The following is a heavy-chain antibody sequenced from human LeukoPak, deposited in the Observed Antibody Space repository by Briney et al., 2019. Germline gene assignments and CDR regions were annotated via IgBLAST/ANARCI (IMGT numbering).Heavy chain of an antibody. Sequence: SETLSLTCTVSGGSISSGSYYWSWIRQPAGKGLEWIGRIYTSGSTNYNPSLKSRATISVDTSKNQFSLKLSSVTAADTAVYYCAREGRYSSGWPNYYYYYYMDVWGKGTTVTISS. CDR2: IYTSGST. J-gene: IGHJ6*03. CDR3: AREGRYSSGWPNYYYYYYMDV. CDR1: GGSISSGSYY. V-gene: IGHV4-61*02. D-gene: IGHD6-19*01.